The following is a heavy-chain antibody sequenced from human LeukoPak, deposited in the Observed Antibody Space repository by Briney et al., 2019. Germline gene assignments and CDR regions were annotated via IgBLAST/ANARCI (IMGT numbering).Heavy chain of an antibody. J-gene: IGHJ4*02. CDR1: GFTFSSYA. D-gene: IGHD3-22*01. CDR3: ARAYDSREEFDY. V-gene: IGHV4-59*08. CDR2: IYYSGST. Sequence: GSLRLSCAASGFTFSSYAMSRIRQPPGKGLEWIGYIYYSGSTNYNPSLKSRVTISVDTSKNQFSLKLSSVTAADTAVYYCARAYDSREEFDYWGQGTLVTVSS.